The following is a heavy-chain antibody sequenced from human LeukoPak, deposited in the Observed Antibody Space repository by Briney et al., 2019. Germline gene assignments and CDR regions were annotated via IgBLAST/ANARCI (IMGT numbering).Heavy chain of an antibody. CDR1: GFTFSSYA. CDR3: ARGKHTAAIPDY. Sequence: PGGSLRLSCAASGFTFSSYAMSWVRPAPGKGLVWVSRINADVSSTSYADSVKGRFTISRDNAKNTLYLQMNSLRAEDTAVYYCARGKHTAAIPDYWGQGTLVTVSS. J-gene: IGHJ4*02. V-gene: IGHV3-74*01. D-gene: IGHD6-13*01. CDR2: INADVSST.